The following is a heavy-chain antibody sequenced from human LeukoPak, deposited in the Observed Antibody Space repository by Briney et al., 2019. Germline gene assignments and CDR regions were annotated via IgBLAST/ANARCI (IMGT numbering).Heavy chain of an antibody. Sequence: PGGSLRLSCAASGFTFSSYAMHWVRQAPGKGLEWVAVISYDGSNKYYADSVKGRFTISRDNSKNTLYLQMNSLRAEDTAVYYCAKDRVLWGRNPGGFDYWGQGTLVTVSS. CDR1: GFTFSSYA. J-gene: IGHJ4*02. CDR2: ISYDGSNK. D-gene: IGHD7-27*01. CDR3: AKDRVLWGRNPGGFDY. V-gene: IGHV3-30-3*01.